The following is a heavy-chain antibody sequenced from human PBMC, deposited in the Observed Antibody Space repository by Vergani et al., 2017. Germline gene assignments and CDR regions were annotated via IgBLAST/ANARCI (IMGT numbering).Heavy chain of an antibody. CDR3: ATANDYYDSSGYWAGGAFDI. J-gene: IGHJ3*02. CDR1: GYTLTELS. D-gene: IGHD3-22*01. V-gene: IGHV1-24*01. Sequence: QVQLVQSGAEVKKPGASVKVSCKVSGYTLTELSMHWVRQAPGKGLEWMGGFDPEYGETIYAQKFQGRVTMTEDTSTDTAYMELSSLRSEDTAVYDCATANDYYDSSGYWAGGAFDIWGQGTMVTVSS. CDR2: FDPEYGET.